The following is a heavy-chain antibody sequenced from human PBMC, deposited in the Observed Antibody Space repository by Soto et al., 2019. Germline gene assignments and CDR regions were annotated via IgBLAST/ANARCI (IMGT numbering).Heavy chain of an antibody. CDR2: IIPILGIA. CDR3: ARGVLGYDILTGYDDYGQALDY. D-gene: IGHD3-9*01. Sequence: SVKVSCKASGGTFSSYTISWVRQAPEQGLEWMGRIIPILGIANYAQKFQGRVTITADKSTSTAYMELSSLRSEDTAVYYCARGVLGYDILTGYDDYGQALDYWGQGTLVTVSS. V-gene: IGHV1-69*02. CDR1: GGTFSSYT. J-gene: IGHJ4*02.